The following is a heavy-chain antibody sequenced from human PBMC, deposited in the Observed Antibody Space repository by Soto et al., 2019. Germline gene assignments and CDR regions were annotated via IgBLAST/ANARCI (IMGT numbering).Heavy chain of an antibody. CDR1: GGSIRSANYY. D-gene: IGHD3-16*02. J-gene: IGHJ4*02. Sequence: SETLSLTCTVSGGSIRSANYYWSWIRQHPGKGLEWIGYIFSSGNTYYNPSLKSRVTISLDTSENHFSLKLTSVTAADTAVYYCSRADYIWGNYRFSSFDYWGQGTLVTVSS. V-gene: IGHV4-31*03. CDR3: SRADYIWGNYRFSSFDY. CDR2: IFSSGNT.